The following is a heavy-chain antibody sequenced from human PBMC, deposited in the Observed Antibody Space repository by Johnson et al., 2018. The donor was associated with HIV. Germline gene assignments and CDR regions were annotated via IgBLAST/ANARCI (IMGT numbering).Heavy chain of an antibody. J-gene: IGHJ3*02. CDR1: GFTFSSYG. CDR3: AKERRAPRAFDI. CDR2: ILYDGSNK. V-gene: IGHV3-30-3*02. Sequence: QVQLVESGGGVVQPGRSLRLSCAASGFTFSSYGMHWVRQAPGKGLEWVAGILYDGSNKYHAASVKGRFTISRDNSKNTLYLQMNSLRPEDTAVYYCAKERRAPRAFDIWGQGTMVTVSS.